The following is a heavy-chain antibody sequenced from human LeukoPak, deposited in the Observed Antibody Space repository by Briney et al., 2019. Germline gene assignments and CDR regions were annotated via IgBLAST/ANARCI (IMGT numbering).Heavy chain of an antibody. D-gene: IGHD1-26*01. CDR1: GYSFSNYW. CDR2: IYPGDSDT. J-gene: IGHJ4*02. Sequence: GESLKISCKGSGYSFSNYWIGWVRQMLGIGLEWMGIIYPGDSDTRYSPSFQGQVTISADKSISTAYLQWSSLKASDTAMYYCARRVSGSYPDYWGQGTLVTVSS. CDR3: ARRVSGSYPDY. V-gene: IGHV5-51*01.